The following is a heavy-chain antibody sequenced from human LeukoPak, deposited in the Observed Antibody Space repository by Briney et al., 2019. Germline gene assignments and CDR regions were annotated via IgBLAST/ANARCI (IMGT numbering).Heavy chain of an antibody. V-gene: IGHV3-30-3*01. CDR1: GFTFSSYA. CDR3: ARARAVAGTTPFDY. D-gene: IGHD6-19*01. J-gene: IGHJ4*02. Sequence: GGSLRLSCAASGFTFSSYAMRWVRQAPGKGLEWVAVISYDGSNKYYADSVKGRFTISRDNSKNTLYLQMNSLRAEDTAVYYCARARAVAGTTPFDYGGQGTLVTVSS. CDR2: ISYDGSNK.